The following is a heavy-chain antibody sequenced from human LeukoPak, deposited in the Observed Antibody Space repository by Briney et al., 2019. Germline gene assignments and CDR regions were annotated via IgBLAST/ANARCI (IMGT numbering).Heavy chain of an antibody. V-gene: IGHV3-23*01. J-gene: IGHJ4*02. CDR1: GFTFSNYA. CDR2: VGGSGVIT. D-gene: IGHD3-22*01. Sequence: PGGSLRLSCAASGFTFSNYAMSWVRQAPGKGLEWFSSVGGSGVITYYAGSVKGRFTISRDNSKNTLYLQMNSLRAEDTAVFYCAKVSTYYFDSSGSNYFDSWGQGTLVTVSS. CDR3: AKVSTYYFDSSGSNYFDS.